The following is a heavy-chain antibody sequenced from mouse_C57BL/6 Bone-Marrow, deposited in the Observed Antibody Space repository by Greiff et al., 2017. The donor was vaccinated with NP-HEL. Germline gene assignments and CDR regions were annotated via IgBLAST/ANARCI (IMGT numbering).Heavy chain of an antibody. V-gene: IGHV5-17*01. CDR2: ISSGSSTI. CDR3: ARDRPLYAMDY. J-gene: IGHJ4*01. Sequence: EVQLKESGGGLVKPGGSLKLSCAASGFTFSDYGMHWVRQAPEKGLEWVAYISSGSSTIYYADTVKGRFTISRDNAKNTLFLQMTSLRSEDTAMYYCARDRPLYAMDYWGQGTSVTVSS. CDR1: GFTFSDYG.